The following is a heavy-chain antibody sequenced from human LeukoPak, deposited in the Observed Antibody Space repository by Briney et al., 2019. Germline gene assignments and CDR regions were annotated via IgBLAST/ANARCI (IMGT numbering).Heavy chain of an antibody. V-gene: IGHV3-30*02. CDR3: ARDHGSSSPDYYFDY. J-gene: IGHJ4*02. Sequence: PGGSLRLSCAASGFTFSSYGMHWVRQAPGKGLEWVAFIRYDGSNKYYADSVKGRFTISRDNSKNTLYLQMNSLRAEDTAVYYCARDHGSSSPDYYFDYWGQGTLVTVSS. D-gene: IGHD6-6*01. CDR2: IRYDGSNK. CDR1: GFTFSSYG.